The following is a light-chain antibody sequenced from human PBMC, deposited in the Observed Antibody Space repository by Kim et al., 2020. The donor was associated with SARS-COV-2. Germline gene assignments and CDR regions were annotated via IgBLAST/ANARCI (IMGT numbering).Light chain of an antibody. V-gene: IGLV1-47*01. Sequence: GQTVTISGSGSDSNIGSHYVYWFQQLPGSAPNLLIYMDDQRPSGVPDRFSGSRSGTSASLAISGLRPEDDADYHCATWDAGLSGPVFGGGTQLTVL. J-gene: IGLJ3*02. CDR3: ATWDAGLSGPV. CDR2: MDD. CDR1: DSNIGSHY.